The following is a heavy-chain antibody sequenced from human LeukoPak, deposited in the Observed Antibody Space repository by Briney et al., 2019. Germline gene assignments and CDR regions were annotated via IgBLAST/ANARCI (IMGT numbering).Heavy chain of an antibody. J-gene: IGHJ6*03. D-gene: IGHD3-16*01. CDR3: ARETSQKGAHYMDV. Sequence: SEALSLTCTVSGGSISSYYWSWIRQPPGKGLEWIGYIYYSGSTNYNPSLKSRVTISVDTSKNQFSLKLSPVTAADTAVYYCARETSQKGAHYMDVWGKGTTVTISS. CDR2: IYYSGST. CDR1: GGSISSYY. V-gene: IGHV4-59*01.